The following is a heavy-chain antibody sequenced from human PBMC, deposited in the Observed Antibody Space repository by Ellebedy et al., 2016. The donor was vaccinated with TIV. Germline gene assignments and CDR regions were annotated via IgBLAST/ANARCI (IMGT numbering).Heavy chain of an antibody. CDR1: GFSLSTTRVG. Sequence: SGPTLVKPTQTLTLTCTSSGFSLSTTRVGVSWIRQPPGKALEWLARIDWDDDKFYSPSLRTRLSISKDTSKNQVVLTMTNMDPEDTATYYCARISSGWGFDYWGQGALVTVSS. CDR3: ARISSGWGFDY. V-gene: IGHV2-70*04. D-gene: IGHD6-19*01. CDR2: IDWDDDK. J-gene: IGHJ4*02.